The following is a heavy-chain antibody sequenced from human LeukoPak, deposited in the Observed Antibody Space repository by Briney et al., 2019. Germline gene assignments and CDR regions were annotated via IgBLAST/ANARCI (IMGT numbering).Heavy chain of an antibody. V-gene: IGHV1-18*01. CDR3: ATGGLARSDY. CDR2: ISVYTGNT. CDR1: GYTFTTYV. D-gene: IGHD3-16*01. J-gene: IGHJ4*02. Sequence: GAAVKVSCTASGYTFTTYVVTWVRQAPGQGLDWMGSISVYTGNTNYAQTLQGRVSLTTDTSTSTAYMEVRSLRSDVTAMYYCATGGLARSDYWGQGTLVTVS.